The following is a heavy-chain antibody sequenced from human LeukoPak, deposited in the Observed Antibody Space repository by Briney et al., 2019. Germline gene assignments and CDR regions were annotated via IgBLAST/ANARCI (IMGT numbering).Heavy chain of an antibody. J-gene: IGHJ4*02. CDR2: IYNSGNT. Sequence: PGGSLRLSCTGSGFTFGDYAMSWIRQPPGTGLEWIGHIYNSGNTNYSPSLKSRVTISVDTSKIQFSLKLTSVTAADTAVYYCARFKRAGGWSYFDYWGQGTLVTVSS. V-gene: IGHV4-59*01. D-gene: IGHD6-19*01. CDR1: GFTFGDYA. CDR3: ARFKRAGGWSYFDY.